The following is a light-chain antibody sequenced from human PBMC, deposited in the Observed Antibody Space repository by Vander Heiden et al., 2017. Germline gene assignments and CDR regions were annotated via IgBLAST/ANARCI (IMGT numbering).Light chain of an antibody. Sequence: QPVLTQPPSVSAAPGQKVTISCSGSSSNIGNNYVSWYQQLPGTAPKLLIYDNNKRPSGIPDRFSGSKSGTSATLGITGLRTGDEADYYCGTWDSSLSGVVFGGGTKLTVL. CDR2: DNN. V-gene: IGLV1-51*01. J-gene: IGLJ2*01. CDR3: GTWDSSLSGVV. CDR1: SSNIGNNY.